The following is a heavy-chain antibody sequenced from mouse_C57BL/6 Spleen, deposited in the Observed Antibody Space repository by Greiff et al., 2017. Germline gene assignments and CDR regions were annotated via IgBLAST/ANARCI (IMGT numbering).Heavy chain of an antibody. CDR2: INPYNGDT. D-gene: IGHD1-1*01. Sequence: EVQLQQSGPELVKPGDSVKISCTASGYSFTGYFMNWVMQSHGKSLEWIGRINPYNGDTFYNQKFKGKFTLTVDKSSSTAHMELRSLTSEDSAVYYGAGWEDYGSSLGYFDVWGTGTTVTVSS. J-gene: IGHJ1*03. CDR3: AGWEDYGSSLGYFDV. CDR1: GYSFTGYF. V-gene: IGHV1-20*01.